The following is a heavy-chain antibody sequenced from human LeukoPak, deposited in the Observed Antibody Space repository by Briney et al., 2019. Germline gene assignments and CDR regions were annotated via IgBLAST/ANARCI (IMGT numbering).Heavy chain of an antibody. D-gene: IGHD3-22*01. Sequence: GGSLRLSCAASGFTFRSYGMHWVRQAPGKGLEWVALIRFDGRTKYYADSVKGRFTIPRDNAKNSLYLQMNSLRAEDTAVYYCARGGSSGYYRSDYWGQGTLVTVSS. CDR1: GFTFRSYG. J-gene: IGHJ4*02. CDR3: ARGGSSGYYRSDY. V-gene: IGHV3-33*08. CDR2: IRFDGRTK.